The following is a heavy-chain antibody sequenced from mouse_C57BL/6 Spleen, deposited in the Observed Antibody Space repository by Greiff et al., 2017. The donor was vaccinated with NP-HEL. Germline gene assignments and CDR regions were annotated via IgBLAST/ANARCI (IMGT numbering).Heavy chain of an antibody. Sequence: EVKVVESGAELVRPGASVKLSCTASGFNIKDDYMHWVKQRPEQGLEWIGWIDPENGDTEYASKFQGKATITADTSSNTAYLQLSSLTSEDTAVYYCTTGLTGNYYAMDYWGQGTSVTVSS. J-gene: IGHJ4*01. D-gene: IGHD4-1*01. V-gene: IGHV14-4*01. CDR2: IDPENGDT. CDR1: GFNIKDDY. CDR3: TTGLTGNYYAMDY.